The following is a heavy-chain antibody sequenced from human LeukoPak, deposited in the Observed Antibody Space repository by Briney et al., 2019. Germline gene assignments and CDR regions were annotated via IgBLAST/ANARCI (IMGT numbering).Heavy chain of an antibody. V-gene: IGHV4-61*01. D-gene: IGHD2-2*01. J-gene: IGHJ6*04. CDR2: IYYSGST. CDR1: GGSVSSGSYY. Sequence: SETLSLTCTVSGGSVSSGSYYWSWIRQPPGKGLEWIGYIYYSGSTNYNPPLKSRVTISVDTSKNQFSLKLSSVTAADTAVYYCARDQVVPAAGARYYYYGMDVWGKGTTVTVSS. CDR3: ARDQVVPAAGARYYYYGMDV.